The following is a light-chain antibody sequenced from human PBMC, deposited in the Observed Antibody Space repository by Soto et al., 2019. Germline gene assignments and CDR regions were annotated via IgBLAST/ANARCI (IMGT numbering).Light chain of an antibody. J-gene: IGKJ2*01. Sequence: DIQMTQAPSTLSASVGDRVTITCRASQRIRTWLAWYQQKPGTATKLLIYEASTLERGVPSMFSGRRSGTEFTLSVSSLQPDDCATYYCQQYNDSFPYTFGQGNKLAIK. CDR3: QQYNDSFPYT. CDR1: QRIRTW. CDR2: EAS. V-gene: IGKV1-5*03.